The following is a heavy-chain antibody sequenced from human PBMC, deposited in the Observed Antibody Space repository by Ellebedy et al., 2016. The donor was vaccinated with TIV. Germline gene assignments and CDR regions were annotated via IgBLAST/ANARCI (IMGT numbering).Heavy chain of an antibody. CDR1: GLTFTSYN. D-gene: IGHD5-24*01. Sequence: GESLKISXAASGLTFTSYNMNWVRQTPGKGLEWISYISSGDGSIYYADSVKGRFTISRDNAKNSLYLQMNSLRAEDTAVYYCARVPQMVATIRSAYYGMDVWGQGTTVTVSS. J-gene: IGHJ6*02. V-gene: IGHV3-48*04. CDR2: ISSGDGSI. CDR3: ARVPQMVATIRSAYYGMDV.